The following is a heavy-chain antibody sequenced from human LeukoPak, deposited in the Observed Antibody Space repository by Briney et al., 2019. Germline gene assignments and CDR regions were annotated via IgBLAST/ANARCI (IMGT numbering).Heavy chain of an antibody. J-gene: IGHJ4*02. D-gene: IGHD3-22*01. CDR1: GFSLSTGGMC. Sequence: SGPALVKPTQTLTLTCTFSGFSLSTGGMCVSWIRQPPGKALEWLARIDWDDDKYYSTSLKTRLTISKDTSKNQVVLTMTNMDPVDTATYYCARTLGDYYYDSSGYPPLYYFDYWGQGTLVTVSS. CDR3: ARTLGDYYYDSSGYPPLYYFDY. CDR2: IDWDDDK. V-gene: IGHV2-70*11.